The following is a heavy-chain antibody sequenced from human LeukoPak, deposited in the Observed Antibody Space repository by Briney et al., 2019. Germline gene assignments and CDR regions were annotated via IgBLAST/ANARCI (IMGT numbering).Heavy chain of an antibody. D-gene: IGHD5-24*01. V-gene: IGHV3-53*01. Sequence: GSLRLSCAASGFTVSSNYMSWVRQAPGKGLEWISVIYSGGSTYYADSVKGRFTISRDNSKNTLYLQMNSLRADDTAVYYCAMKAVPRPRLHDAFDFWGRGTVVSVSS. J-gene: IGHJ3*01. CDR1: GFTVSSNY. CDR3: AMKAVPRPRLHDAFDF. CDR2: IYSGGST.